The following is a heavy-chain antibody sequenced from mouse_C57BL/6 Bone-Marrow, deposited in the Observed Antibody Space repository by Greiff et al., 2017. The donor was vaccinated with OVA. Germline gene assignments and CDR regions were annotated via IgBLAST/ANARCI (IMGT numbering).Heavy chain of an antibody. D-gene: IGHD1-1*01. CDR3: ARCAAYYYGSRGYFDV. CDR1: GYTFTGYW. CDR2: ILPGSGST. Sequence: VQLQQSGAELMKPGASVKLSCKATGYTFTGYWIEWVKQRPGHGLEWIGEILPGSGSTNYNEKFKGKATFTADTSSNTAYMQLSSLTTEDSAIYYCARCAAYYYGSRGYFDVWGTGTTVTVSS. V-gene: IGHV1-9*01. J-gene: IGHJ1*03.